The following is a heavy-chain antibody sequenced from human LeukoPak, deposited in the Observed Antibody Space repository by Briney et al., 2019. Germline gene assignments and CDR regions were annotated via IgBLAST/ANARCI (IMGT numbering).Heavy chain of an antibody. D-gene: IGHD3-22*01. CDR2: IIPILGIA. CDR3: ASYYYDSSGYYYWFDP. J-gene: IGHJ5*02. CDR1: GGTFSSYA. V-gene: IGHV1-69*04. Sequence: GASVKVSCKASGGTFSSYAISWVRQAPGQGLEWMGRIIPILGIANYAQKFQGRVTITADKSTSTAYMELSSLRSEDTAVYYCASYYYDSSGYYYWFDPWGQGTLATVSS.